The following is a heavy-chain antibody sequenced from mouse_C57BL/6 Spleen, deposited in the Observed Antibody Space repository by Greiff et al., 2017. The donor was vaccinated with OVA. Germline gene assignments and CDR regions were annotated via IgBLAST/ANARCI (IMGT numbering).Heavy chain of an antibody. D-gene: IGHD2-1*01. CDR3: ARGGYGNYGY. V-gene: IGHV1-42*01. CDR1: GYSFTGYY. J-gene: IGHJ2*01. CDR2: INPSTGGT. Sequence: EVQLQQSGPELVKPGASVKISCKASGYSFTGYYMNWVKQSPEKSLEWIGEINPSTGGTTYNQKFKAKATLTVDKSSSTAYMQHKSLTSEDSAVYYCARGGYGNYGYWGQGSILTVSS.